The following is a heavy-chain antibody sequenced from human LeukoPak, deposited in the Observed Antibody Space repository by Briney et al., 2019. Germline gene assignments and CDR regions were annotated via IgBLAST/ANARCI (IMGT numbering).Heavy chain of an antibody. CDR2: ISWNSGDI. CDR3: AVGSSSGWYYYFDH. Sequence: GRSLRLSCAASGFTFYDYAMHWVRQAPGKGLEWVSRISWNSGDIDYADAVKGRFTISRDNAKNSLYLQMNSLRAEDTAFYYCAVGSSSGWYYYFDHWGQGILVTVSS. CDR1: GFTFYDYA. J-gene: IGHJ4*02. V-gene: IGHV3-9*01. D-gene: IGHD6-19*01.